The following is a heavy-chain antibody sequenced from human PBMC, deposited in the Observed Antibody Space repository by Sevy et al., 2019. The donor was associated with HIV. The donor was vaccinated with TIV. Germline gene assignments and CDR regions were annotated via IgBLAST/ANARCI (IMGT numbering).Heavy chain of an antibody. V-gene: IGHV4-59*01. CDR3: ARSRVITGTFDY. J-gene: IGHJ4*02. D-gene: IGHD1-20*01. CDR2: ISYSGST. Sequence: SETLSLTCTVSGGSISGYYWSWIRQPPGKGLEWIGYISYSGSTNCNPSLKSRVTISVDTSKNEFSLKLSSVTAADTAVYYCARSRVITGTFDYWGQGTLVTVSS. CDR1: GGSISGYY.